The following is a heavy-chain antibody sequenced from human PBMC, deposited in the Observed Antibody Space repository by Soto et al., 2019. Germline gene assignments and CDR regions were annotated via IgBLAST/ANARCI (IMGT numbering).Heavy chain of an antibody. D-gene: IGHD3-3*01. J-gene: IGHJ4*02. V-gene: IGHV4-4*02. CDR2: IYHSGST. CDR3: ARVRGFGITSFGVVTRGPYYFDY. Sequence: SETLSLTCAASGGSISSSNWCSWVRQPPGKGLEWIGEIYHSGSTNYNPSLKSRVTISVDKSKNQFYLKLSSVTAADTAVYYCARVRGFGITSFGVVTRGPYYFDYWGQGTLVTVSS. CDR1: GGSISSSNW.